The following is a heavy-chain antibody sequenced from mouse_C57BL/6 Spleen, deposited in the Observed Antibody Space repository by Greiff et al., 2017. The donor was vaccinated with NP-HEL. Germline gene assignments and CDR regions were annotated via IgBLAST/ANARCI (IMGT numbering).Heavy chain of an antibody. CDR2: INYDGSST. CDR3: ARDRGMVTTDAMDY. D-gene: IGHD2-3*01. Sequence: EVQVVESEGGLVQPGSSMKLSCTASGFTFSDYYMAWVRQVPEKGLEWVANINYDGSSTYYLDSLKSRFIISRDNAKNILYLQMSSLKSEDTATYYCARDRGMVTTDAMDYWGQGTSVTVSS. CDR1: GFTFSDYY. V-gene: IGHV5-16*01. J-gene: IGHJ4*01.